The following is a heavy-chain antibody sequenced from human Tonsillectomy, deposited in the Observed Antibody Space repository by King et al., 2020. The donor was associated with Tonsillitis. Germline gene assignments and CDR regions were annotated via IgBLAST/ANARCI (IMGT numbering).Heavy chain of an antibody. D-gene: IGHD4-23*01. CDR2: ISYDGTNK. Sequence: QVQLVQSGGGVVQIGTSLSLSGAASGFTFSTYAMHWVRQAPGKGLDWVAVISYDGTNKYYADSVKGRFTISRDNSKKTVALQMNNLRAEDTAIYYCARVSWVTQINWYFDFWGRGTLVTVSS. J-gene: IGHJ2*01. V-gene: IGHV3-30-3*01. CDR3: ARVSWVTQINWYFDF. CDR1: GFTFSTYA.